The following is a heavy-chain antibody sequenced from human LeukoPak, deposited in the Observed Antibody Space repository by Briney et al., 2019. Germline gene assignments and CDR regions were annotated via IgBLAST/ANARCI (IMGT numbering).Heavy chain of an antibody. CDR2: INHSGST. J-gene: IGHJ3*02. D-gene: IGHD6-13*01. CDR1: GGSISSSSYY. Sequence: SETLSLTCTVSGGSISSSSYYWSWIRQPPGKGLEWIGEINHSGSTNYNPSLKSRVTISVDTSKNQFSLKLSSVTAADTAVYYCARGVGNSYSSSWSTHPDAFDIWGQGTMVTVSS. V-gene: IGHV4-39*07. CDR3: ARGVGNSYSSSWSTHPDAFDI.